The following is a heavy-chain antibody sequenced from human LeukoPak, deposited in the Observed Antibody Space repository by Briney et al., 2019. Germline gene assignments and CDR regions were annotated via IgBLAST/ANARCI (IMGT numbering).Heavy chain of an antibody. V-gene: IGHV4-39*07. D-gene: IGHD6-6*01. CDR3: ARGIAARLYEGEPSLDY. CDR2: IYYSGST. CDR1: GGSISSSSYY. Sequence: SETLSLTCTVSGGSISSSSYYWGWIRQPPGKGLEWIGSIYYSGSTYYNPSLKSRVTISVDTSKNQFSLKLSSVTAADTAVYYCARGIAARLYEGEPSLDYWGQGTLVTVSS. J-gene: IGHJ4*02.